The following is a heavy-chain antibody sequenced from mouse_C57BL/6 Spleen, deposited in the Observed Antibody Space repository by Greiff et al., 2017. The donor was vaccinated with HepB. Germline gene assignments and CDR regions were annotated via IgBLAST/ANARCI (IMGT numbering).Heavy chain of an antibody. CDR3: ARSLITTGEGYFDV. CDR2: INPNNGGT. Sequence: EVQLQQSGPELVKPGASVKIPCKASGYTFTDYNMDWVKQSHGKSLEWIGDINPNNGGTIYNQKFKGKATLTVDKSSSTAYMELRSLTSEDTAVYYCARSLITTGEGYFDVWGTGTTVTVSS. CDR1: GYTFTDYN. V-gene: IGHV1-18*01. J-gene: IGHJ1*03. D-gene: IGHD1-1*01.